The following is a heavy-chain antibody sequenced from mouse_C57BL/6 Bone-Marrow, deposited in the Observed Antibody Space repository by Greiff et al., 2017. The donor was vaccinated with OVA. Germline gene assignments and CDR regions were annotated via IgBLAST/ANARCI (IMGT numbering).Heavy chain of an antibody. J-gene: IGHJ4*01. CDR3: ARGKGNYYGSSYGAMEY. CDR1: GYTFTSYG. Sequence: QVQLQQSGAELARPGASVKLSCKASGYTFTSYGISWVKQRTGQGLEWIGEIYPRSGNTYYNEKFKGKATLTAAKSSSTPYLELRSLTSEDAAVYLCARGKGNYYGSSYGAMEYWGQGTSVTGSS. V-gene: IGHV1-81*01. D-gene: IGHD1-1*01. CDR2: IYPRSGNT.